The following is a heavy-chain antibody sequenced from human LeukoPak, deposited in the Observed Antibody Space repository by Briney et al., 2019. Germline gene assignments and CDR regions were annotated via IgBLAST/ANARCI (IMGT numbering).Heavy chain of an antibody. CDR2: INSDGSST. V-gene: IGHV3-74*01. J-gene: IGHJ5*02. CDR1: GFTFSSYW. CDR3: AREASAAMVP. D-gene: IGHD5-18*01. Sequence: GGSLRLSCAVSGFTFSSYWMHWVRQAPGKGLVWVSRINSDGSSTIYADSVKGRFTISRDNAKNTLYLQMSSLRAEDTAVYYCAREASAAMVPWGQGTLVTVSS.